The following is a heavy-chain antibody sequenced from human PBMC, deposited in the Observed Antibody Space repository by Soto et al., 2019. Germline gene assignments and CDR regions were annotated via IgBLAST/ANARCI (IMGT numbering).Heavy chain of an antibody. V-gene: IGHV4-59*01. D-gene: IGHD5-12*01. CDR1: GGSIISYY. CDR3: ACVQQSGYEPYFDF. CDR2: ITYSGGS. J-gene: IGHJ4*02. Sequence: PSETLSLTCSVSGGSIISYYWSWIRRPPGKGLQYVGSITYSGGSDYNPSLKSRLTISVDTSRNQFSLKLSSVTAADTAVYYCACVQQSGYEPYFDFWGPGILVTVSS.